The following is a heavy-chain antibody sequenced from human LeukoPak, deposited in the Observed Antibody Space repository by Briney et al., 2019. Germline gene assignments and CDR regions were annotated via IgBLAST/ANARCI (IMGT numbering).Heavy chain of an antibody. CDR1: GSTVSSYA. CDR2: LSGSSGTT. V-gene: IGHV3-23*01. CDR3: AKDATVTTHLLAG. D-gene: IGHD4-17*01. Sequence: PGRSLRLSCAASGSTVSSYAMSWVRQAPGKGLKLVSALSGSSGTTYYADSVKGRFTISRDNSNNTLYLQMNSLRAEDTAVYYCAKDATVTTHLLAGWGQGTLVTVSS. J-gene: IGHJ4*02.